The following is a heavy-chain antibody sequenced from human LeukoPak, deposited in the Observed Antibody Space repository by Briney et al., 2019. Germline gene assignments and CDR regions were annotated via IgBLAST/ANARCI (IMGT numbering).Heavy chain of an antibody. CDR3: ASIRGWGDYYYYYMDV. D-gene: IGHD6-19*01. J-gene: IGHJ6*03. CDR1: GYTFTIHD. V-gene: IGHV1-8*03. Sequence: ASVKVSCKASGYTFTIHDINWVRQVAGQGLEWMGWMNPNSGNTGYAQKFQGRVTITRNTSISTAYMELSSLRSEDTAVYYCASIRGWGDYYYYYMDVWGKGTTVTISS. CDR2: MNPNSGNT.